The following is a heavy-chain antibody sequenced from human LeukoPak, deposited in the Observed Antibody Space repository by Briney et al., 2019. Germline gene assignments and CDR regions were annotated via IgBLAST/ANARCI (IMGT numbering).Heavy chain of an antibody. V-gene: IGHV4-38-2*02. J-gene: IGHJ4*02. CDR2: IYNSGST. D-gene: IGHD3-22*01. CDR1: GYSISSGYY. CDR3: ARSIAPYYFDY. Sequence: SETLSLTCTVSGYSISSGYYWGWIRQPPGKGLEWIGSIYNSGSTYYNPSLKSRVTISADTSKNQFSLKLRSVTAADTAVYYCARSIAPYYFDYWGQGTLVTVSS.